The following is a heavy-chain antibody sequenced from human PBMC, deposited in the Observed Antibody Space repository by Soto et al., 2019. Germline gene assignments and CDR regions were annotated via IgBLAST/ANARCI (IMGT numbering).Heavy chain of an antibody. D-gene: IGHD6-19*01. V-gene: IGHV4-39*01. J-gene: IGHJ3*02. CDR1: GGSISSSSYY. CDR3: ARCNPGYSSGWYAKSGAFDI. CDR2: IYYSGST. Sequence: QLQLQESGPGLVKPSETLSLTCTVSGGSISSSSYYWGWIRQPPGKGLEWIGSIYYSGSTYYNPSLKSRVTISVDTSKIQFALKLSSVTAADTAVYYSARCNPGYSSGWYAKSGAFDIRGQGTMVTVSS.